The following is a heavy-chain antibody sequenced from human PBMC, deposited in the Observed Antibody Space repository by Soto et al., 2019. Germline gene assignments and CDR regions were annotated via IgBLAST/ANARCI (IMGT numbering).Heavy chain of an antibody. D-gene: IGHD5-18*01. CDR2: INHSGST. CDR1: GGSFSGYY. V-gene: IGHV4-34*01. J-gene: IGHJ4*02. Sequence: SETLSLTCTFSGGSFSGYYWNWIRQPPGKGLEWIGEINHSGSTNYNPSLKSRVTISVDTSKNQFSLKLSSVTAADTAVYYCARGSGYSYGYYFDYWGQGTLVTVSS. CDR3: ARGSGYSYGYYFDY.